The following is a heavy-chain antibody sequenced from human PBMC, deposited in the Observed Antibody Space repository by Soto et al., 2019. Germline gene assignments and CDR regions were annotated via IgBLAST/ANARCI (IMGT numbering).Heavy chain of an antibody. CDR2: IYPGDSDT. CDR1: GYSFTSYL. CDR3: AIFESYYYGSGSYLLDY. J-gene: IGHJ4*02. D-gene: IGHD3-10*01. V-gene: IGHV5-51*01. Sequence: GESLKISCKGSGYSFTSYLIGWVRQMPGKGLEWMGIIYPGDSDTRYSPSFQGQVTISADKSISTAYLQWSSLKASDTAMYYCAIFESYYYGSGSYLLDYWGQGTLVTVSS.